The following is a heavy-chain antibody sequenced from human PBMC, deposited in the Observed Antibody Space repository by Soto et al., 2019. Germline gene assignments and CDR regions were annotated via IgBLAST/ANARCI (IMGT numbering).Heavy chain of an antibody. D-gene: IGHD3-22*01. V-gene: IGHV1-69*04. CDR3: ASYPYYYDSSGYRVY. J-gene: IGHJ4*02. Sequence: SVKVSCKTSGYTFTKYGISWVRQAPGQGLEWMGRIIPILGIANYAQKFQGRVTITADKSTSTAYMELSSLRSEDTAVYYCASYPYYYDSSGYRVYWGQGTLVTVSS. CDR2: IIPILGIA. CDR1: GYTFTKYG.